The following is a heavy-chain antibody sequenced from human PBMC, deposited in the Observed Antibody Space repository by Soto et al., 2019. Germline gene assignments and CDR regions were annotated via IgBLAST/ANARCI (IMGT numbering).Heavy chain of an antibody. CDR1: GFTFSTYA. D-gene: IGHD3-10*01. CDR2: ISGSGGRT. J-gene: IGHJ4*02. Sequence: EVQLLESGGVLVQPGGSLRLSCAASGFTFSTYAMTWVRQAPGKGLEWVSSISGSGGRTYYADSLKGRFTISRDNSKNPLYLQTNSVRAEDSAVYYSAKAGDYHGSASYFPLDYCGQGTLVPVSS. CDR3: AKAGDYHGSASYFPLDY. V-gene: IGHV3-23*01.